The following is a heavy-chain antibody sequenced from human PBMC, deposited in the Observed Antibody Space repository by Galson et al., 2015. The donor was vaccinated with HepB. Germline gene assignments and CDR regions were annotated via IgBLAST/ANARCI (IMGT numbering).Heavy chain of an antibody. D-gene: IGHD3-22*01. CDR2: IKSKTDGGTT. V-gene: IGHV3-15*01. J-gene: IGHJ4*02. CDR1: GFTFSNAW. Sequence: SLRLSCAASGFTFSNAWMSWVRQAPGKGLEWVGRIKSKTDGGTTAYAAPVKGRFTISRDDSKNTLYLQMNSLKTEDTAVYYCTTDLYYDSRGDYWGQGTLVTVSS. CDR3: TTDLYYDSRGDY.